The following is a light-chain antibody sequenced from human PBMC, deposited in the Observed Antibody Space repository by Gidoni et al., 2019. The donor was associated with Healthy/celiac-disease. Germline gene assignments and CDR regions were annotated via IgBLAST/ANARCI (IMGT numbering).Light chain of an antibody. Sequence: DIQLTQSPSFLSASVGDRVTITCRASQGISSYLAWYQQKPGKAPKLLIYAASTLQSGVPSRFSGSGSGTEFTLTISSLQPEDFATYYCQQETFGQVTKLEIK. CDR2: AAS. V-gene: IGKV1-9*01. CDR3: QQET. J-gene: IGKJ2*01. CDR1: QGISSY.